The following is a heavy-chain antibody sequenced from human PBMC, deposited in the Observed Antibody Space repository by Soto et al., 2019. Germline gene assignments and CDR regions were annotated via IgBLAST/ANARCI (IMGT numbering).Heavy chain of an antibody. D-gene: IGHD3-16*02. CDR1: GYTVTSYD. Sequence: ASVKVSCKSSGYTVTSYDINCVRQATGQGLEWMGWMNPNSGNTGYAQKFQGRVTMTRNPSISTAYMELSSLRSEDTAVYYCARTNGGVIVRGYYYYMDVWGKGTTVTVSS. J-gene: IGHJ6*03. CDR3: ARTNGGVIVRGYYYYMDV. V-gene: IGHV1-8*01. CDR2: MNPNSGNT.